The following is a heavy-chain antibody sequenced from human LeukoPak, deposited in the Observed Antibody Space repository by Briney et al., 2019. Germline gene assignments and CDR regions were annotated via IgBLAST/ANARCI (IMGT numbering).Heavy chain of an antibody. CDR2: ILSDGSDK. CDR1: GFTFSSYA. CDR3: AILNTTLFDF. J-gene: IGHJ4*02. D-gene: IGHD1-26*01. Sequence: PGGSLRLSCAASGFTFSSYAMSWVRQAPGKGLEWVTLILSDGSDKDYADSVKGRFTFSRDNSRTTLCLQMNSLRAEDTAVYNCAILNTTLFDFWGQGTLVTGSS. V-gene: IGHV3-30*03.